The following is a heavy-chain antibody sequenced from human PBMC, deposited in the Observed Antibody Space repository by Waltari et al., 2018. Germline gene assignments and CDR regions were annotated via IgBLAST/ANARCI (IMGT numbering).Heavy chain of an antibody. V-gene: IGHV4-38-2*02. J-gene: IGHJ5*02. CDR2: IYHSGST. D-gene: IGHD6-6*01. Sequence: QVQLQESGPGLVKPSETLSLTCTVSGYSISSGYYWGWIRQPPGKGLEWIGSIYHSGSTYYNPSLKSRVTISVDTSKNQFSLKLSSVTAADTAVYYCARGGSIAARGSWFDPWGQGTLVTVSS. CDR3: ARGGSIAARGSWFDP. CDR1: GYSISSGYY.